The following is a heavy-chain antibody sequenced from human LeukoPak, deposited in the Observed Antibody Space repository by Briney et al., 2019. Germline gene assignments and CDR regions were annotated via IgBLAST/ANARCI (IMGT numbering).Heavy chain of an antibody. CDR1: GFTFSNFA. Sequence: GGSLRLSCAASGFTFSNFALSWVRQAPGKGLEWVSAISGRGRGGSTYYADSVKGRFTISRDNSKNTLYLQMNSLRAEDTAVYYCAKGPSGYCSGGSCYTDYYYYYMDVWGKGTTVTVSS. V-gene: IGHV3-23*01. J-gene: IGHJ6*03. CDR3: AKGPSGYCSGGSCYTDYYYYYMDV. CDR2: ISGRGRGGST. D-gene: IGHD2-15*01.